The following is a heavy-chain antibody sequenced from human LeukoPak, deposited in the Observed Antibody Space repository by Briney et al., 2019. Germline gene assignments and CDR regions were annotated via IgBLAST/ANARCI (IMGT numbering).Heavy chain of an antibody. V-gene: IGHV3-7*01. CDR1: GFTFSSYW. CDR2: IKQDGSEK. Sequence: GGSLRLSCAASGFTFSSYWMSWVRQAPGEGLEWVANIKQDGSEKYYVDSVKGRFTISRDNAKNSLYLQMNSLRAEDTAVYYCARETSGSYYGQQYYYYYMDVWGKGTTVTVSS. J-gene: IGHJ6*03. CDR3: ARETSGSYYGQQYYYYYMDV. D-gene: IGHD1-26*01.